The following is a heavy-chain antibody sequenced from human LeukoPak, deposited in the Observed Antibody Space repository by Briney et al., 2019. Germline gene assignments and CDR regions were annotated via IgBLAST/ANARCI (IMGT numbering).Heavy chain of an antibody. J-gene: IGHJ4*02. Sequence: ASVKVSCKASGYTFTGYYMHWVRPAPGQGLEWMGWINPNSGGTNYAQKFQGRVTMTRDTSISTAYMELSRLRSDDTAVYYCAIDLRDYYDSSGYYFWGQGTLVTAPS. V-gene: IGHV1-2*02. D-gene: IGHD3-22*01. CDR2: INPNSGGT. CDR3: AIDLRDYYDSSGYYF. CDR1: GYTFTGYY.